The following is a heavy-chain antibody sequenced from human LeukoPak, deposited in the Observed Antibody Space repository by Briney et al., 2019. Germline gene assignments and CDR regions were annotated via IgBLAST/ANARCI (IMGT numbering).Heavy chain of an antibody. V-gene: IGHV3-53*04. CDR3: AREKRTTDFWTGHYDS. CDR1: GFTVSNSY. J-gene: IGHJ4*02. Sequence: GGSLRLSCAASGFTVSNSYMSWVRQAPGKGLEWVSVIYSAGNTYYVDSVKGRFTISRQNSKNTVYPQMNDLRAEDTAVYYCAREKRTTDFWTGHYDSWGQGTQVTVSS. D-gene: IGHD3/OR15-3a*01. CDR2: IYSAGNT.